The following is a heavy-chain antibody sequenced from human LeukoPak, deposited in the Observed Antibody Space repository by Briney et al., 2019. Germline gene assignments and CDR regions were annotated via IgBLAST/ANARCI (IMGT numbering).Heavy chain of an antibody. CDR3: ARDELGWYFDY. CDR1: GFTFSSYA. CDR2: ISGSGGST. D-gene: IGHD6-19*01. V-gene: IGHV3-23*01. J-gene: IGHJ4*02. Sequence: GGSLRLSCVASGFTFSSYAMSWVRQAPGKGLEWVSAISGSGGSTYYADSVKGRFTISRDNSKNTLYLQMNSLRAEDTAVYYCARDELGWYFDYWGQGTLVTVSS.